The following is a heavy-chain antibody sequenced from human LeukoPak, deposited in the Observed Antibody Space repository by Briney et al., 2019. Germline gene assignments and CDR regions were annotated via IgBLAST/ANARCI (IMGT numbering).Heavy chain of an antibody. CDR1: GYRFTIYW. CDR3: ARRKDWYFDL. CDR2: IYPGDSNT. D-gene: IGHD1-14*01. Sequence: GESLKISCQGSGYRFTIYWIGWVRQVPGQGLEWLGIIYPGDSNTRYSPSLQGQVTISADDSINTAYLQWRSLTASDTAIYYCARRKDWYFDLWGPGTLVTVSS. J-gene: IGHJ2*01. V-gene: IGHV5-51*01.